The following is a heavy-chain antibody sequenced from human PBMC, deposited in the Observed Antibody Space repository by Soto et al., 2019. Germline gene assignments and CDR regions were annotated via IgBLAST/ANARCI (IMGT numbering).Heavy chain of an antibody. V-gene: IGHV4-31*03. J-gene: IGHJ6*02. Sequence: SETLSLTCTVSGGSISSGGYYWSWIRQHPRKGLEWIGYIYYSGSTYYNPSLKSRVTISVDTSKNQFSLKLSSVTAADTAVYYCARETWPNYDFWSGYYSYGMDVWGQGTTVTVSS. CDR2: IYYSGST. D-gene: IGHD3-3*01. CDR3: ARETWPNYDFWSGYYSYGMDV. CDR1: GGSISSGGYY.